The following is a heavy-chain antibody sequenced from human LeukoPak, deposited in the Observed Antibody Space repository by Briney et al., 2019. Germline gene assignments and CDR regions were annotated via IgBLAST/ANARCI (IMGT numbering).Heavy chain of an antibody. Sequence: GGSLRLSCAASGFTFSSYAMSWVRQAPRKGLEWVSAISGSGGSTYYADSVKGRFTISRDNSKNTLYLQMNSLRAEDTAVYYCAKDRSGGIAAAAYWGQGTLVTVSS. V-gene: IGHV3-23*01. CDR2: ISGSGGST. D-gene: IGHD6-13*01. J-gene: IGHJ4*02. CDR3: AKDRSGGIAAAAY. CDR1: GFTFSSYA.